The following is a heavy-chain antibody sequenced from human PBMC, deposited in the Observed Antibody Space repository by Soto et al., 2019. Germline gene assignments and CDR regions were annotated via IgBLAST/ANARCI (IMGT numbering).Heavy chain of an antibody. Sequence: QVQLQQWGAGLLKPPETLSLTCAVFGGSFSDYYWNWIRQPPGKGLEWIGEINHSGNTNYNPSLKSRVTMSVDTSKNQFSLRLSSVTAADTAVYFCARGRRDILLIGWFAPWGQGTLVTVSS. CDR3: ARGRRDILLIGWFAP. D-gene: IGHD2-8*02. CDR2: INHSGNT. V-gene: IGHV4-34*01. J-gene: IGHJ5*02. CDR1: GGSFSDYY.